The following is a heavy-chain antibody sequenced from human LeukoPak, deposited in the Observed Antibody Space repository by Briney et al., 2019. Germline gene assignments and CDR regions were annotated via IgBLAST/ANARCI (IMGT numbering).Heavy chain of an antibody. J-gene: IGHJ4*02. CDR3: APYCSSPTCYEVYFDS. CDR1: GFTFSSYG. D-gene: IGHD2-2*01. CDR2: ISSSGSTM. V-gene: IGHV3-48*01. Sequence: GGSLRLSCAASGFTFSSYGMHWVRQAPGKGLEWISYISSSGSTMYYADSVKGRFTISRDNAKNSLYLQVYSLRVEDTAVYYCAPYCSSPTCYEVYFDSWGQGTLVTVSS.